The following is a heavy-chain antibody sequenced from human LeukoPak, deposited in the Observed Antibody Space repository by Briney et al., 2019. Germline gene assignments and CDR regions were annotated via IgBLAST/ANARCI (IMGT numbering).Heavy chain of an antibody. V-gene: IGHV3-49*04. Sequence: PGRSLRLSCTASGFTFGDYAMSWVRQAPGKGLEWVGFIRSKAYGGTTEYAASVKGRFTISRDDSKSIAYLQMNSLKTEDTAVYYYTRDVYYYDSSGDKLFDYWGQGTLVTVSS. D-gene: IGHD3-22*01. CDR2: IRSKAYGGTT. CDR1: GFTFGDYA. CDR3: TRDVYYYDSSGDKLFDY. J-gene: IGHJ4*02.